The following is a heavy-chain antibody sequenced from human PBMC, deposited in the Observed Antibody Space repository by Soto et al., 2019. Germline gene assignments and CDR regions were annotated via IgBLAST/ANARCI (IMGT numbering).Heavy chain of an antibody. J-gene: IGHJ6*04. V-gene: IGHV3-23*01. D-gene: IGHD3-3*01. CDR1: GFTFSSYA. Sequence: GGSLRLSCAASGFTFSSYAMSWVRQAPGKGLEWVSAISGSGGSSYYADSVKGRFTISRDNSKNTLYLQMNSLRAEDTAVYYCANGLGAIYYGMDVWGKGTTVTVSS. CDR3: ANGLGAIYYGMDV. CDR2: ISGSGGSS.